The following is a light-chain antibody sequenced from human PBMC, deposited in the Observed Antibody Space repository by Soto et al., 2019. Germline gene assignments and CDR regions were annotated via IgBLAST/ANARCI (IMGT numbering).Light chain of an antibody. V-gene: IGKV3-20*01. Sequence: EIVLTQSPAPLSLPTGERATLSCRASQSVSSSYLAWYQQKPGQAPRLLIYGASSRATGIPDRFSGSGSGTDFTLTISRLEPEDFAVYYCQQYDSSPRTFGQGTKVDIK. CDR1: QSVSSSY. CDR3: QQYDSSPRT. CDR2: GAS. J-gene: IGKJ1*01.